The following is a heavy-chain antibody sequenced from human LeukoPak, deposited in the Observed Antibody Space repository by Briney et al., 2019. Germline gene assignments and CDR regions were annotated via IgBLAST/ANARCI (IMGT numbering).Heavy chain of an antibody. CDR2: INHSGGT. V-gene: IGHV4-34*01. D-gene: IGHD6-6*01. CDR1: GGSFSGYY. CDR3: VRGSIADRLAH. Sequence: SETLSLTCDVYGGSFSGYYWTWIRQPPGKGLEWIGEINHSGGTNYHPSLKSRVTMSVDTSKNQFSLNLISVTAADTAVYYCVRGSIADRLAHWGQGALVTVSS. J-gene: IGHJ4*02.